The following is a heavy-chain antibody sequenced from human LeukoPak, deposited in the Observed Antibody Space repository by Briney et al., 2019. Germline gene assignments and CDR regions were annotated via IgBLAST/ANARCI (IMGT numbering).Heavy chain of an antibody. CDR3: AKDGAYSGYDPGAYFDY. Sequence: GGSLRLSCAASGFSFSSYAMSWVRQAPGKGLEWVSAISGSGGSTYYADSVKGRFTISRDSSKNTLYLQMNRQSADDSGEDYVAKDGAYSGYDPGAYFDYWGQATLVTVSS. CDR1: GFSFSSYA. J-gene: IGHJ4*02. CDR2: ISGSGGST. V-gene: IGHV3-23*01. D-gene: IGHD5-12*01.